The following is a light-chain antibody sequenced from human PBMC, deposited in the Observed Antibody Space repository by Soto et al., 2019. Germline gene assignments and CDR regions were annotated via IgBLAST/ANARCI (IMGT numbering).Light chain of an antibody. V-gene: IGKV3-20*01. CDR1: QSLTGSD. CDR2: GAS. CDR3: QQYGTSPWT. Sequence: EIVLTQSPGTLSLSPGERATLSCRASQSLTGSDLAWYQQKPGQAPRLLIYGASSRATGIPDRFSGSGSGTDFTLTISRLEPEDFAVYYCQQYGTSPWTFGQGTKVEIK. J-gene: IGKJ1*01.